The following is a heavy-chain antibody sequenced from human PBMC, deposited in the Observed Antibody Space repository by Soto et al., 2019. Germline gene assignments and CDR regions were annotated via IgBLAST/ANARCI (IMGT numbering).Heavy chain of an antibody. CDR1: GGSISSRSYY. Sequence: LETLSLPCTVSGGSISSRSYYWGWIRQPPGKGLEWIGSIYYSGSTYYNPSLKSRVTISVDTSKNQFSLKLSSVTAADTAVYYCARRDSGYDWAHDYWGQGTLVTVSS. D-gene: IGHD5-12*01. J-gene: IGHJ4*02. V-gene: IGHV4-39*01. CDR2: IYYSGST. CDR3: ARRDSGYDWAHDY.